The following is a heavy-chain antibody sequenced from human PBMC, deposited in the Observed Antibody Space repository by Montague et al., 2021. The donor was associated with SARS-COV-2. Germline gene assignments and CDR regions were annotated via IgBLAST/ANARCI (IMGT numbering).Heavy chain of an antibody. CDR3: ATLSRRTAAGTRDYFGLDV. D-gene: IGHD6-13*01. CDR2: IFHSGTI. Sequence: ETLSLTCRVSGDSISTSTWWTWVRQTPGKGLEWIGEIFHSGTIXYNPALKSRVSISVDKSNNQFSLRLSSLIAADTAVYYCATLSRRTAAGTRDYFGLDVWGQGTTVVVSS. CDR1: GDSISTSTW. V-gene: IGHV4-4*02. J-gene: IGHJ6*02.